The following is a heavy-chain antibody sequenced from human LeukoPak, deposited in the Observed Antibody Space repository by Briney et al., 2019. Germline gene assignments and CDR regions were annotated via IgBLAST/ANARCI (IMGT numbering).Heavy chain of an antibody. CDR3: ARGNYDSPLNNDY. V-gene: IGHV1-2*02. Sequence: GASVKVSCKASGYTFTGYYMHWVRQAPGQGLEWMGWINPNSGGTNYAQKFQGRVTMTRDTSISTAYVELSRLRSDDTAVYYCARGNYDSPLNNDYWGQGTLVTVSS. CDR2: INPNSGGT. D-gene: IGHD3-22*01. J-gene: IGHJ4*02. CDR1: GYTFTGYY.